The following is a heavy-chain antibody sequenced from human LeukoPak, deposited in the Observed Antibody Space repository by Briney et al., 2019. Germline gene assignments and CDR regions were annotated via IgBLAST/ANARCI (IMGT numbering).Heavy chain of an antibody. D-gene: IGHD3-9*01. CDR2: IDYSGDT. Sequence: PSETLSLTCTVSGGSISGYYWSWIRQSPGKTLEWIAYIDYSGDTNSNPSLKSRVTISVDPSKNQFSLRLHSVTAADTAFYYCARHPPGLRYFDPWGQGTLVTVFS. CDR3: ARHPPGLRYFDP. V-gene: IGHV4-59*08. CDR1: GGSISGYY. J-gene: IGHJ5*02.